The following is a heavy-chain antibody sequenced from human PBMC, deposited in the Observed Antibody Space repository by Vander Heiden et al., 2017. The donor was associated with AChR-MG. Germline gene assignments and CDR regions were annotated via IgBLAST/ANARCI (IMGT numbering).Heavy chain of an antibody. CDR2: IYYSGST. V-gene: IGHV4-39*01. J-gene: IGHJ4*03. D-gene: IGHD3-10*01. CDR3: ARHTDGDGYFDY. CDR1: GGAISSSSYY. Sequence: QLQLQESGPGLVKPSETLSLTCTVSGGAISSSSYYWGWIRQPPGKGLEWIGSIYYSGSTYYNPSLKSRVTISVDTSKNKCSLKLRSVTAADTAVYYCARHTDGDGYFDYWGHVSMVTVSS.